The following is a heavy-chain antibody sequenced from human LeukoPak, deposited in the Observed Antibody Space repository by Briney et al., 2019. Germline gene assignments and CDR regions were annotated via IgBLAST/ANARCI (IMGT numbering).Heavy chain of an antibody. V-gene: IGHV3-9*03. CDR1: GFTFDDYA. D-gene: IGHD1-14*01. CDR2: ISWNSGSI. J-gene: IGHJ4*02. Sequence: GRSLRLSCAASGFTFDDYAMHWVRQAPRKGLEWVSGISWNSGSIGYADSVKGRFTISRDNAKNSLYLQMNSLRAEDMALYYCATRNGYWGQGTLVTVSS. CDR3: ATRNGY.